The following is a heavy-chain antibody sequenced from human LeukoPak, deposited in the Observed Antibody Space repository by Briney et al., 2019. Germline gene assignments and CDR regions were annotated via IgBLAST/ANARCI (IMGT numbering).Heavy chain of an antibody. D-gene: IGHD3-10*01. CDR1: GYTFTSYG. CDR2: ISTYNGNT. V-gene: IGHV1-18*01. Sequence: ASVKVSCKASGYTFTSYGMSWVRQAPGQGLEWMGWISTYNGNTNYAQKFQGRVTMTTDTSTSTAYMELRSLRSYDTAVYYCAARSGTYPYYFDYWGQGTLVTVSS. J-gene: IGHJ4*01. CDR3: AARSGTYPYYFDY.